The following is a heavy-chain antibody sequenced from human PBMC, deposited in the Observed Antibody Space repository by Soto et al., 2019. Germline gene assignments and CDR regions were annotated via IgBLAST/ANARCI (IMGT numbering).Heavy chain of an antibody. CDR3: ARRYCSTTSCYGRVAFDI. CDR2: INPNSCGT. V-gene: IGHV1-2*02. CDR1: GYTFTGYY. Sequence: QVQLVQSGAEVKKPGASVKVSCKASGYTFTGYYMHWVRQAPGQGLEWMGWINPNSCGTNYAQKFQGKVTMTRDTSINTAYMELSRLSSDDTAVYYCARRYCSTTSCYGRVAFDIWGQGTMVTVSS. J-gene: IGHJ3*02. D-gene: IGHD2-2*01.